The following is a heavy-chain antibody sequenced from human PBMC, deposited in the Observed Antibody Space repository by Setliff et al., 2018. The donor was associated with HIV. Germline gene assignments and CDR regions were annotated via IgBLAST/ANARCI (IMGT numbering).Heavy chain of an antibody. D-gene: IGHD3-22*01. Sequence: PSETLSLTCTVSGDSFSSNSNHWGWIRQPPGKGLEWIGNIKYGGTTYYNPSLKSRVSISIDTSKSQFSLKLTSVTAADTAVYFCARDPHYFDTSGYYSWFYFDYWSHGTLVTVSS. CDR3: ARDPHYFDTSGYYSWFYFDY. J-gene: IGHJ4*01. V-gene: IGHV4-39*07. CDR1: GDSFSSNSNH. CDR2: IKYGGTT.